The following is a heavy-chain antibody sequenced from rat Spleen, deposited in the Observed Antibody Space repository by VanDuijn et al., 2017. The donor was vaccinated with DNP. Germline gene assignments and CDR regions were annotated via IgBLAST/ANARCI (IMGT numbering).Heavy chain of an antibody. CDR1: GLTFSYYA. J-gene: IGHJ2*01. V-gene: IGHV5S13*01. D-gene: IGHD5-1*01. CDR2: ISNSGSET. Sequence: EVQLVETGGDLVPPGRSLKLSCVASGLTFSYYAMAWVRQAPTKGLEWVASISNSGSETKYRDSVQGRFTISRDNAKNTLYLQMDSLRSEDTATYYCKLGGAYWGQGVMVTVSS. CDR3: KLGGAY.